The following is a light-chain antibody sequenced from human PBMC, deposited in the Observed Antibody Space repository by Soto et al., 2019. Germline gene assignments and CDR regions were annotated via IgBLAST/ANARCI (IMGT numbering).Light chain of an antibody. V-gene: IGKV1-27*01. J-gene: IGKJ1*01. CDR2: AAS. CDR3: QKHNSALWT. CDR1: QAIANY. Sequence: DIQMTQSPPSLSASVGDRVTITCRASQAIANYVAWYQQKPGKGLKLLIYAASTLQSGVPSRFSGSGSGTDFTLTISSLQPEDVATYYYQKHNSALWTFGQGTKVEVK.